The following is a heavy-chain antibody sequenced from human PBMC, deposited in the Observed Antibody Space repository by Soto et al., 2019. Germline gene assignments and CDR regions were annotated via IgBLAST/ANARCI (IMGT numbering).Heavy chain of an antibody. CDR2: ISYDGSNK. J-gene: IGHJ6*02. V-gene: IGHV3-30*18. CDR1: GFTFSSYG. Sequence: QVQLVESGGGVVQPGRSLRLSCAASGFTFSSYGMHWVRQAPGKGLEWVAVISYDGSNKYYADSVKGRFTISRDNSKNTLYLQMNRLRAEDTAVYYCAKGMDVWGQGTTVTVSS. CDR3: AKGMDV.